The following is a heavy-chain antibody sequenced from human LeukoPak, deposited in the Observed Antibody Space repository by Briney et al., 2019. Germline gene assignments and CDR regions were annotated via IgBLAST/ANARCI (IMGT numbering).Heavy chain of an antibody. D-gene: IGHD3-22*01. J-gene: IGHJ4*02. CDR3: AKDHAVVITTYSFDY. Sequence: KAGGSLRLSCAASGFTFSTYDMNWVRQTSGKGLEWVSSISTGSDYIYYADSVKGRFTISRDNAKNSLYLQMNSLRAEDTAVYYCAKDHAVVITTYSFDYWGQGTLVTVSS. CDR2: ISTGSDYI. CDR1: GFTFSTYD. V-gene: IGHV3-21*01.